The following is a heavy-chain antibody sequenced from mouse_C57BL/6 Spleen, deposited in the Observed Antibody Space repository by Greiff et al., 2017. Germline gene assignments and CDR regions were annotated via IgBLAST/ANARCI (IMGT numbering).Heavy chain of an antibody. CDR3: ARGDYGYDGDWFAY. Sequence: QVQLKQPGTELVKPGASVKLSCKASGYTFTSYWMHWVKQRPGQGLEWIGNINPSNGGTNYNEKFKSKATLTVDKSSSTAYMQLSSLTSEDSAVXYCARGDYGYDGDWFAYWGQGTLVTVSA. J-gene: IGHJ3*01. CDR1: GYTFTSYW. V-gene: IGHV1-53*01. D-gene: IGHD2-2*01. CDR2: INPSNGGT.